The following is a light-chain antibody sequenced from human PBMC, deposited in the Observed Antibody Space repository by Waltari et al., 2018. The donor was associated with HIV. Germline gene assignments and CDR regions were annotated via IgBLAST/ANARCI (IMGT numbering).Light chain of an antibody. CDR2: AAS. J-gene: IGKJ4*01. CDR3: QQYNAYPLT. CDR1: HDISTW. Sequence: DIQMTQSPSSLSPSVRDSVTITCRASHDISTWLAWYQQKPEKAPKSLIYAASNLQSGVPSRFSGSGSGTDFTLTISSLQPEDFATYYCQQYNAYPLTFGGGTKVEIK. V-gene: IGKV1D-16*01.